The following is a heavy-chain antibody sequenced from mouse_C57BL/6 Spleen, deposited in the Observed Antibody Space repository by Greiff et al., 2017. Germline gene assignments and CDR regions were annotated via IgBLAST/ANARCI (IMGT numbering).Heavy chain of an antibody. Sequence: DVMLVESGGGLVQPGGSLKLSCAASGFTFSDYYMYWVRQTPEKRLEWVAYISNGGGSTYYPDTVKGRFTISRDNAKNTLYLQMSRLKSEDTAMYYCARQGYDYDGGFDYWGQGTTLTVSS. CDR1: GFTFSDYY. V-gene: IGHV5-12*01. CDR2: ISNGGGST. CDR3: ARQGYDYDGGFDY. D-gene: IGHD2-4*01. J-gene: IGHJ2*01.